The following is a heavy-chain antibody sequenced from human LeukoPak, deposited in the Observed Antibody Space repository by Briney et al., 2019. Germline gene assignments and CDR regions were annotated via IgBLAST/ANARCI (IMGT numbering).Heavy chain of an antibody. J-gene: IGHJ2*01. Sequence: GGSLRLSCAASGFTFTSYSMNWVRQAPGKGLEWVSYISGSSSTIYYADSVKGRFTISRDNTKNSLYLQMDSLRAEDTAVYYCARDSSTVGFDLWGRGTLVTVSS. CDR1: GFTFTSYS. CDR3: ARDSSTVGFDL. V-gene: IGHV3-48*04. D-gene: IGHD4-23*01. CDR2: ISGSSSTI.